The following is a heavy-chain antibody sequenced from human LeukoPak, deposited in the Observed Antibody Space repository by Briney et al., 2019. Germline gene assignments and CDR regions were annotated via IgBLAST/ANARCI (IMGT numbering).Heavy chain of an antibody. Sequence: ASVKVSCKASGYTFIRYGISWVRQAPGQGLECMGWISVYNGHTNYSHNLQDRVTMATDTSTSTVYMELRSLRSDDTAVYYCARQYGAGRYYYYMDVWGKGTTVTVSS. CDR3: ARQYGAGRYYYYMDV. V-gene: IGHV1-18*01. CDR1: GYTFIRYG. J-gene: IGHJ6*03. CDR2: ISVYNGHT. D-gene: IGHD3-10*01.